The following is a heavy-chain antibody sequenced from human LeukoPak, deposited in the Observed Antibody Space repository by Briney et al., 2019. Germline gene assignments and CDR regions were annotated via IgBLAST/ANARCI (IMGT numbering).Heavy chain of an antibody. Sequence: GGSLRLSCVVSGFPFSSYWMTWVRQAPGKGLEWVANIKEDGTEKYYVDSVRGRFTISRDNAKNSLYLQMNSLRAEDTAVYYCARENDFWSGYYSPAFGPWGQGTLVTVSS. D-gene: IGHD3-3*01. CDR3: ARENDFWSGYYSPAFGP. CDR2: IKEDGTEK. V-gene: IGHV3-7*01. CDR1: GFPFSSYW. J-gene: IGHJ5*02.